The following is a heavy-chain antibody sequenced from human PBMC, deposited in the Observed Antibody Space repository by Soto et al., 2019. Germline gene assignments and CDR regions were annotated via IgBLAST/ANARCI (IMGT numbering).Heavy chain of an antibody. J-gene: IGHJ6*02. Sequence: PGGSLRLSCAASGFTFDDYAVHLVRQAPGQGLEWVSGISGNSGSIGYADSGKGRFTISRDNAKKSLYLQMNSLRAEDTALYYCAKDMGGSGSPDYYYYGMDVWGQGTTVTVSS. CDR2: ISGNSGSI. CDR3: AKDMGGSGSPDYYYYGMDV. V-gene: IGHV3-9*01. D-gene: IGHD3-10*01. CDR1: GFTFDDYA.